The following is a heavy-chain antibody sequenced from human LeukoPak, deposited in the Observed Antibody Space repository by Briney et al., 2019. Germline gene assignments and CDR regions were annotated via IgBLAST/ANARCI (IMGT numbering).Heavy chain of an antibody. CDR1: GGSISSYY. Sequence: KPSETLSLTCTVSGGSISSYYWSWIRQPPGKGLEWIGYIYYSGSTNYNPSLKSRVTISVDTSKNQFSLKLSSVTAADTAVYYCARVTVVAATGYFGLWGRGTLVTVSS. CDR3: ARVTVVAATGYFGL. J-gene: IGHJ2*01. D-gene: IGHD2-15*01. V-gene: IGHV4-59*01. CDR2: IYYSGST.